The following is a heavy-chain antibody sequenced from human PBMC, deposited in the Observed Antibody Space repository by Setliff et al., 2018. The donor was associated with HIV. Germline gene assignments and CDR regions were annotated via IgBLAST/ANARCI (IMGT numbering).Heavy chain of an antibody. V-gene: IGHV1-18*01. D-gene: IGHD7-27*01. CDR2: ISAYNGNT. CDR3: ARVPNWGRVDYYYYYMDV. J-gene: IGHJ6*03. CDR1: GYTFTSYG. Sequence: ASVKVSCKASGYTFTSYGISWVRQAPGQGLEWMGWISAYNGNTNYAQKLQGRVTMTTDTSSSTAYLDLRSLRSDDTAVYYCARVPNWGRVDYYYYYMDVWGKGTTVTVSS.